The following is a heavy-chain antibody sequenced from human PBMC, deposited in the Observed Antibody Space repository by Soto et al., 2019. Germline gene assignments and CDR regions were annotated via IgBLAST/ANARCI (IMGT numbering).Heavy chain of an antibody. Sequence: SETLSLTCTVSGASITGTSYWSWIRQPAGKGLEWIGRLSLSGTTDYNPSLRSRVTMSADVSKNQFSLRLTSVTAADTALYYCARGMTPPGAPAWYYFDSWGQGTLVTFSS. D-gene: IGHD2-8*02. J-gene: IGHJ4*02. V-gene: IGHV4-4*07. CDR1: GASITGTSY. CDR2: LSLSGTT. CDR3: ARGMTPPGAPAWYYFDS.